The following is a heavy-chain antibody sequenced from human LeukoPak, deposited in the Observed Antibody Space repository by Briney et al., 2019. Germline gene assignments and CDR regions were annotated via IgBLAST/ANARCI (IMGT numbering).Heavy chain of an antibody. Sequence: GGSLRLSCAASGVTFSDYYMSWIRQAPGKGLEWVSYISHSGRTMYYADSVKGRFTISRDNAKNSLYLQMNSLRAGDTAVYYCARDSIVRGNIGNDMDVWGKGTTVTVSS. V-gene: IGHV3-11*01. CDR1: GVTFSDYY. CDR3: ARDSIVRGNIGNDMDV. D-gene: IGHD2-8*01. CDR2: ISHSGRTM. J-gene: IGHJ6*03.